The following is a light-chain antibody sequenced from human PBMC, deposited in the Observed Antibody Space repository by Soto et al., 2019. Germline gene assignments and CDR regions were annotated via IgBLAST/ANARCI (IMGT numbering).Light chain of an antibody. CDR3: QQRSNWPPSIT. V-gene: IGKV3D-15*01. J-gene: IGKJ5*01. CDR2: GAS. Sequence: EIVMTQSPATLSVSPGERATLSCRASQSVSSNLAWYQQKPGQAPRLLIYGASTRATGIPARFSGSGSGTEFTLTISSLQSEDCAVYYCQQRSNWPPSITFGQGTRLEIK. CDR1: QSVSSN.